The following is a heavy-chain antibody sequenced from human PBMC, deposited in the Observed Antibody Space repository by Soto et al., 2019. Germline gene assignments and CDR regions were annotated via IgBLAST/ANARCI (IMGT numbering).Heavy chain of an antibody. CDR2: IIPIFGTA. D-gene: IGHD6-6*01. Sequence: SVNVSCKASGGTFSSYAISWVRQAPVQGLEWIGGIIPIFGTANYAQKFQGRVTITADKSTSTAYMELSSLRSEDTAVYYCARGQLDATYYYYGMDVWGQGTTVTVSS. V-gene: IGHV1-69*06. J-gene: IGHJ6*02. CDR1: GGTFSSYA. CDR3: ARGQLDATYYYYGMDV.